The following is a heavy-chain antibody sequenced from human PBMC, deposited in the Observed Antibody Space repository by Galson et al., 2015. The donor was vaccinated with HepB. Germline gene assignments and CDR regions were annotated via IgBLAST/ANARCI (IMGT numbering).Heavy chain of an antibody. CDR1: GFTFSSYG. V-gene: IGHV3-33*01. J-gene: IGHJ6*02. D-gene: IGHD2-2*02. CDR2: IWYDGSNK. Sequence: SLRLSCAASGFTFSSYGMHWVRQAPGKGLEWVAVIWYDGSNKYYADSVKGRFTISRDNSKNTLYLQMNSLRAEDTAVYYCASGGYCSSTSCYTNYYYGMDVWGQGTTVTVSS. CDR3: ASGGYCSSTSCYTNYYYGMDV.